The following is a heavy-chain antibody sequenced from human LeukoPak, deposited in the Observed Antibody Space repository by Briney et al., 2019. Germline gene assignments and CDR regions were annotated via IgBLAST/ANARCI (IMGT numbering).Heavy chain of an antibody. CDR3: AVFPGIAGATPLRNDAFDI. Sequence: ASVKVSCKASGYTFTGYYMHWVRQAPGQGLEWMGWINPNSGGTNYTQNFQGRVTMTRDTSISTAYMALSRLRSDDTAVYYCAVFPGIAGATPLRNDAFDIWGQGTMVTVSS. J-gene: IGHJ3*02. CDR1: GYTFTGYY. CDR2: INPNSGGT. V-gene: IGHV1-2*02. D-gene: IGHD1-26*01.